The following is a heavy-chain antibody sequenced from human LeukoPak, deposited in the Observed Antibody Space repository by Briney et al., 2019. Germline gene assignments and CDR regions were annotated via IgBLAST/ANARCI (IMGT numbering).Heavy chain of an antibody. CDR2: IKSKTDGGTT. J-gene: IGHJ4*02. D-gene: IGHD2-15*01. CDR3: TTDQYCSGGSCGGVLDY. Sequence: GGSLRLSCATSGFTFSNAWMSWVRQAPGKGLEWVGRIKSKTDGGTTDYAAPVKGRFTISRDDSKNTLYLQMNSLKTEDTAVYYCTTDQYCSGGSCGGVLDYWGQGTLVTVSS. V-gene: IGHV3-15*01. CDR1: GFTFSNAW.